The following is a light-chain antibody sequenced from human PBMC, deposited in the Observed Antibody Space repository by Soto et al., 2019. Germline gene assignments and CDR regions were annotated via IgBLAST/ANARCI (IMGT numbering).Light chain of an antibody. CDR2: DDS. J-gene: IGLJ3*02. CDR1: SSNIGARYD. CDR3: ASWDDSLNGGV. V-gene: IGLV1-40*01. Sequence: QSVLTQPPSVSGSPGQRVTISCTGSSSNIGARYDVHWYQQLPGTAPKLLIFDDSIRPSGVPDRFSASTSGTSAFLAITGLQAEDEAVYYCASWDDSLNGGVFGGGTKLTVL.